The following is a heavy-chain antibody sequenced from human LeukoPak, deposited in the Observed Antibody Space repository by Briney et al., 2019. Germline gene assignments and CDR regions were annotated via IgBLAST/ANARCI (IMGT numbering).Heavy chain of an antibody. Sequence: GGSLRLSCAASGFAFSIYAMNWVRQAPGKGLEWLSDISARGGDTYYADSVKGRFAISRDNSKNTLYLQMNSLRAEDTAVYYCAKGDRYSGYDYWGQGTLVTVSS. J-gene: IGHJ4*02. D-gene: IGHD5-12*01. CDR1: GFAFSIYA. CDR2: ISARGGDT. V-gene: IGHV3-23*01. CDR3: AKGDRYSGYDY.